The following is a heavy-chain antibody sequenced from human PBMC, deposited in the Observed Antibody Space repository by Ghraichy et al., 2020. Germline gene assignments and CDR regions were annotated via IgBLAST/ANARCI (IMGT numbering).Heavy chain of an antibody. Sequence: ASVKVSCKASRYTFTSYDINWVRQATGQGPEWMGWMNPNSGNTGYVQKFQGRVTMTRNNSISTAYMELRSLRSEDTAVYYCARWRSSGWDGFDIWGQGTMVTVSS. CDR2: MNPNSGNT. CDR3: ARWRSSGWDGFDI. V-gene: IGHV1-8*01. CDR1: RYTFTSYD. D-gene: IGHD6-19*01. J-gene: IGHJ3*02.